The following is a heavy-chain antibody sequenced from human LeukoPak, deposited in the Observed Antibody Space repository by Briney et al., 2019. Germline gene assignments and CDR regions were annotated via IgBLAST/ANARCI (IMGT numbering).Heavy chain of an antibody. J-gene: IGHJ3*02. Sequence: PGGSLRLSCAASGFTLSSYSMNWVRQAPGKGLEWVSSISSSSSYIYYADSVKGRFTISRDNAKNSLYLQMNSLRAEDTAVYYCARLAAQDAFDIWGQGTMVTVSS. CDR1: GFTLSSYS. D-gene: IGHD6-25*01. CDR2: ISSSSSYI. CDR3: ARLAAQDAFDI. V-gene: IGHV3-21*01.